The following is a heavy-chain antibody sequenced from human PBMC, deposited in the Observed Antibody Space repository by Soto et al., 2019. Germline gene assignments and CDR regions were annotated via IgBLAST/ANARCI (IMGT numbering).Heavy chain of an antibody. CDR3: ARRDCSGGSCYPRI. Sequence: PSETLSLTCTVSGGSISSYYWSWIRQPPGKGLEWIGYIYYSGSTNYNPSLKSRVTISVDTSKNQFSLKLSSVTAADTAVYYCARRDCSGGSCYPRIWGQGTLVTVSS. CDR1: GGSISSYY. J-gene: IGHJ4*02. CDR2: IYYSGST. V-gene: IGHV4-59*08. D-gene: IGHD2-15*01.